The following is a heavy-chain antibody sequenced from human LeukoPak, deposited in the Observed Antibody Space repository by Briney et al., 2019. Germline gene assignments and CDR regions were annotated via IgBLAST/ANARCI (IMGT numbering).Heavy chain of an antibody. CDR3: XXXXRDAYAYSPFDY. CDR2: ISSSSSYI. V-gene: IGHV3-21*04. Sequence: PGGSLRLSCAASGFTFSSYSMNWVRQAPGKGLEWVSSISSSSSYIYYADSVKGRFTISRDNSKNTLYLQMNSLRAEDTAVYYXXXXXRDAYAYSPFDYWGQGTLVTVSS. J-gene: IGHJ4*02. D-gene: IGHD2-15*01. CDR1: GFTFSSYS.